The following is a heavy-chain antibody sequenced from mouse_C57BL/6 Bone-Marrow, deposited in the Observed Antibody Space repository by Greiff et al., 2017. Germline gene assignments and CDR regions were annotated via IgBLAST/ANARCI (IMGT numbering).Heavy chain of an antibody. CDR3: TRDGRYFDY. J-gene: IGHJ2*01. CDR1: GYTFTDYE. CDR2: IDPETGGT. V-gene: IGHV1-15*01. D-gene: IGHD2-3*01. Sequence: QVQLKQSGAELVRPGASVTLSCKASGYTFTDYEMHWVKQTPVLGLEWIGAIDPETGGTAYNQKFKGKAILTADKSSSTAYMELRSLTSEDSAVYYCTRDGRYFDYWGQGTTLTVSS.